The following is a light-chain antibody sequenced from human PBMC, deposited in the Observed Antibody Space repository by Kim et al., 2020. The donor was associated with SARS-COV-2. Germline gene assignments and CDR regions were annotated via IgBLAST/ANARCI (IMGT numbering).Light chain of an antibody. Sequence: APGSPARITCGGNNIGSKSVHWYQQKPGQAPVLVIYYDSDRPSGIPERFSGSNSGNTATLTISRVEAGDEADYYCQVWDSSSDHRVFGGGTKLTVL. CDR1: NIGSKS. CDR3: QVWDSSSDHRV. J-gene: IGLJ3*02. V-gene: IGLV3-21*04. CDR2: YDS.